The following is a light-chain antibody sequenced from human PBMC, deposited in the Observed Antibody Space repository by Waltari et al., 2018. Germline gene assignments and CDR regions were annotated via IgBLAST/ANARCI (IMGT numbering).Light chain of an antibody. Sequence: CRASQSISRHVAWYHQRSGQAPRLLIFDASARATSIPARFSGSGSGTEFTLTISSLQSEDVGVYYCQQYNNWPPLTFGGGTKVEIK. CDR3: QQYNNWPPLT. CDR2: DAS. CDR1: QSISRH. V-gene: IGKV3D-15*01. J-gene: IGKJ4*01.